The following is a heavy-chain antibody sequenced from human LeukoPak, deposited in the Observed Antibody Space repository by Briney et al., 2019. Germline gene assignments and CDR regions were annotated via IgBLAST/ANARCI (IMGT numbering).Heavy chain of an antibody. D-gene: IGHD6-13*01. CDR1: GGSFSGYY. CDR2: INHSGST. J-gene: IGHJ4*02. V-gene: IGHV4-34*01. CDR3: ARPKRRYSSSGFDY. Sequence: SETLSLTCAVYGGSFSGYYWSWIRQPPGKGLEWIGEINHSGSTNYNPSLKSRVTISVDTSKNQFSLKLSSVTAADTAVYYCARPKRRYSSSGFDYWGQGTLVTVSS.